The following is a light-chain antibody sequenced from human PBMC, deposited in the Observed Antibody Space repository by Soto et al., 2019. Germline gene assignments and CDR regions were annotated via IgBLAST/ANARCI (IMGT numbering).Light chain of an antibody. CDR2: FAS. Sequence: EIVMTQSPATLSVSPGERATLSCRASQSVSNNLAWYQQKPGQAPRLLIYFASTRATGIPARFSGSGSGTQFTLTITSLQSEDVAVYYCQHYDEWPLIFGGGTKVETK. J-gene: IGKJ4*01. CDR3: QHYDEWPLI. V-gene: IGKV3-15*01. CDR1: QSVSNN.